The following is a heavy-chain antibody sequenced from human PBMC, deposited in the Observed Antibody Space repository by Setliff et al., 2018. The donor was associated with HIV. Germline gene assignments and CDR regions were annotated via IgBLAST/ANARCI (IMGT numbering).Heavy chain of an antibody. D-gene: IGHD3-22*01. CDR1: GGTLSSYA. J-gene: IGHJ3*02. CDR3: ARVGYYDSSGYGGAFDI. V-gene: IGHV1-69*05. CDR2: IIPIFGTA. Sequence: SVKVSCKASGGTLSSYAISWVRQAPGQGLEWMGGIIPIFGTANYAQKFQGRVTITTDESTSTAYMELSSLRSENTAVYYCARVGYYDSSGYGGAFDIWGQGTMVTVSS.